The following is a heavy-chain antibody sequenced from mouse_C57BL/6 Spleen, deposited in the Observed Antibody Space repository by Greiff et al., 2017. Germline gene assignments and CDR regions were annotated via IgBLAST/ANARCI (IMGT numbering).Heavy chain of an antibody. V-gene: IGHV1-4*01. J-gene: IGHJ4*01. D-gene: IGHD1-1*01. CDR3: ARAPLYGSSPYYYAMDY. Sequence: QVQLQQSGAELARPGASVKMSCKASGYTFTSYTMHWVKQRPGKGLEWIGYINPSSGYTKYNQKFKDKATLTADKSSSTAYMQLSSLTSEDSAVYYWARAPLYGSSPYYYAMDYWGQGTSVTVSS. CDR2: INPSSGYT. CDR1: GYTFTSYT.